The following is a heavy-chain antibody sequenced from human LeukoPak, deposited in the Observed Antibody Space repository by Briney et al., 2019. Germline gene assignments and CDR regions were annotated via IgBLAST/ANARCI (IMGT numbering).Heavy chain of an antibody. V-gene: IGHV1-69*06. CDR3: AMGVGAPEDLAVAADFDY. D-gene: IGHD6-19*01. J-gene: IGHJ4*02. CDR2: IIPIFGTA. CDR1: GYTFTSYG. Sequence: SVKVSCKASGYTFTSYGINWVRQAPGQGLEWMGGIIPIFGTANYAQKFQGRVTITADKSTSTAYMELSSLRSEDTAVYYCAMGVGAPEDLAVAADFDYWGQGTLVTVSS.